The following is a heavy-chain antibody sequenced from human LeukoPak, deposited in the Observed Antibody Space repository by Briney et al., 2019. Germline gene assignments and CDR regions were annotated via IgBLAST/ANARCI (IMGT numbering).Heavy chain of an antibody. V-gene: IGHV3-64*01. J-gene: IGHJ4*02. D-gene: IGHD2-2*03. CDR2: ISRSGGNT. Sequence: GGSLRLSCAASRFTFSSYSMNWVRQAPGKGLEFVSAISRSGGNTYYANSVKGRFTISRDTSKNTLYLQVGSLRVEDMAVYYCARVGDRSGNGYSHWGQGTLVTVSS. CDR3: ARVGDRSGNGYSH. CDR1: RFTFSSYS.